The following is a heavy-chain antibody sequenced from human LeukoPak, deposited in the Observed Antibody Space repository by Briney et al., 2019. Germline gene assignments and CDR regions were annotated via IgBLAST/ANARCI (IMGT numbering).Heavy chain of an antibody. V-gene: IGHV4-59*08. Sequence: SETLSLTCSVSGDSISSFYWNWIRQSPGRGLEWIGNIHYSGSSIYNPALRSRVTISIHPSKKHFFLNLRSVTAADTAVYYCVLAPNSNWFDFWGQGTLVTVSS. CDR2: IHYSGSS. J-gene: IGHJ4*02. CDR3: VLAPNSNWFDF. D-gene: IGHD2-15*01. CDR1: GDSISSFY.